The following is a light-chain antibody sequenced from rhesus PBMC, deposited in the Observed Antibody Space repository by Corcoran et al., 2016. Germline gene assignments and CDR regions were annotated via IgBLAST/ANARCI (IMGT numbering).Light chain of an antibody. J-gene: IGKJ1*01. V-gene: IGKV1S15*01. CDR1: PGISNN. CDR2: YAS. Sequence: DIQMTQSPSSLSASVGDTVTLTCRASPGISNNLAWYQQKPGKVPKLLIYYASTLQSGVPSRFSGSGPGTDFTHTISSLQPEDFATSYCQHGYGTSWTFGQVTKVEIK. CDR3: QHGYGTSWT.